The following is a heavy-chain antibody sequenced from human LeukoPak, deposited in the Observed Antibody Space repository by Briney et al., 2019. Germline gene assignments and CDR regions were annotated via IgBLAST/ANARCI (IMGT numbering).Heavy chain of an antibody. V-gene: IGHV4-31*03. CDR2: IYYSGST. CDR3: ARGGEGYCSSTSCYAFDY. D-gene: IGHD2-2*01. J-gene: IGHJ4*02. CDR1: GGSISSGGYY. Sequence: PSQTLSLTCTVSGGSISSGGYYWSRIRQHPGKGLEWIGYIYYSGSTYYNPSLKSRVTISVDTSKNQFSLKLSSVTAADTAAYYCARGGEGYCSSTSCYAFDYWGQGTLVTVSS.